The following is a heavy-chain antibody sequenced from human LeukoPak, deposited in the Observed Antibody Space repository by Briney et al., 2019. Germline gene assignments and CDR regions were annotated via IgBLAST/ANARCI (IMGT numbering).Heavy chain of an antibody. CDR3: AREPTIFDYYYMDV. V-gene: IGHV3-30-3*01. J-gene: IGHJ6*03. Sequence: PPGGSLRLSCAASGFTFSSYAMHWVRQAPGKGLEWVAVISYDGSNKYYADSVKGRFTISRDNAKNTLYLQMNSLRAEDTAVYYCAREPTIFDYYYMDVWGKGTTVTVSS. D-gene: IGHD3-3*01. CDR2: ISYDGSNK. CDR1: GFTFSSYA.